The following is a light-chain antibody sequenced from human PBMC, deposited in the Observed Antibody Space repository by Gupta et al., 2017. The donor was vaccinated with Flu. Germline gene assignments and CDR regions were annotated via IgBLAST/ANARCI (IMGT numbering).Light chain of an antibody. CDR2: DAS. J-gene: IGKJ5*01. CDR3: QQFNNWPFT. Sequence: GEGATLSCRASQSVGVDLAWYQQRPGQTPRPLIYDASFRDTGVPARFSAGGSGTEFTLTISSLQPEDFAIYYCQQFNNWPFTFGQGTRLDIK. V-gene: IGKV3-15*01. CDR1: QSVGVD.